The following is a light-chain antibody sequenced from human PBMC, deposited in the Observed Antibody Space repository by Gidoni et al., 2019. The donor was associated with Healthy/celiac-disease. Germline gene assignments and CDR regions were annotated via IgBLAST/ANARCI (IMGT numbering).Light chain of an antibody. CDR3: QQYNSYSWT. V-gene: IGKV1-5*03. J-gene: IGKJ1*01. CDR1: QSISSW. CDR2: KAS. Sequence: DIQMTQSPSPLSASVGDRVTITCRASQSISSWLAWYQQKPGKAPKLLIYKASSLESGVPSMFSGSGSGTEFTLTISSLQPDDFATYYCQQYNSYSWTFGQGTKVEIK.